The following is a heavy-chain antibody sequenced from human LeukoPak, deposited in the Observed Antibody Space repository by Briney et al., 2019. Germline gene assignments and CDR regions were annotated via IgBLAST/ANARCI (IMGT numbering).Heavy chain of an antibody. Sequence: GGSLRLSCAVSGFTFSDYAMSWVRQAPGKGLEWVSTISGSGGSTYSADSVKGRFTISRDNSKNTLYLQMNSLRADDTAVYYCAKDRLPDGYWSLDYWGQGTLVIVSS. CDR2: ISGSGGST. J-gene: IGHJ4*02. V-gene: IGHV3-23*01. D-gene: IGHD5-18*01. CDR1: GFTFSDYA. CDR3: AKDRLPDGYWSLDY.